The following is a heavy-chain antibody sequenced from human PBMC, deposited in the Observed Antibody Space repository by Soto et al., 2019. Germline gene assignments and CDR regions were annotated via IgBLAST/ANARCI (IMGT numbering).Heavy chain of an antibody. CDR2: VAAGGGHT. J-gene: IGHJ4*02. Sequence: PRWSLRLSCLASVFSFDKYAMAWFRQAPGKGLEWVSHVAAGGGHTYYAESVKGRFTISRDNSKNTLFLQINTLRADDTAIYFCARRTSFLGAFDYWGQGVLVTVSS. CDR1: VFSFDKYA. D-gene: IGHD3-16*02. CDR3: ARRTSFLGAFDY. V-gene: IGHV3-23*01.